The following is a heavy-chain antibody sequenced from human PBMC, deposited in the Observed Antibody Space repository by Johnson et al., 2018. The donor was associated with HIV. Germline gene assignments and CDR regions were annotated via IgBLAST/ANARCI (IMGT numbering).Heavy chain of an antibody. V-gene: IGHV3-11*01. J-gene: IGHJ3*02. D-gene: IGHD2-2*01. CDR3: ARNGLIPAAKGVAFDI. CDR2: ISSSGSTM. Sequence: QVQLVESGGGLVKPGGSLRLSCAATGLTFSDYYMTWIRQATGKGLEWVSYISSSGSTMYYADSVKGRFTISRDNAKNSLYLQMNSLSAEDTAVYYCARNGLIPAAKGVAFDIWGHGTTVTVSS. CDR1: GLTFSDYY.